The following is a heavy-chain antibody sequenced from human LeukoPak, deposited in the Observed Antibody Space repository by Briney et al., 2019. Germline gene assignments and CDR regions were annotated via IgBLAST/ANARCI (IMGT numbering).Heavy chain of an antibody. CDR2: LNPNSGGT. CDR1: GYTFTGYY. D-gene: IGHD3-22*01. V-gene: IGHV1-2*02. Sequence: ASVKVSCKASGYTFTGYYMHWVRQAPGQGLEWMGWLNPNSGGTNYAQKFQGRVTMTRDTSISTAYMELSRLRSDDTAVYYCARRVVVAQGMHYFDYWGLGTLVTVSS. CDR3: ARRVVVAQGMHYFDY. J-gene: IGHJ4*02.